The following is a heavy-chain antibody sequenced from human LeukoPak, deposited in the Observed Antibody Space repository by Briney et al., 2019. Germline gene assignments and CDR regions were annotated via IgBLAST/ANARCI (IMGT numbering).Heavy chain of an antibody. CDR2: IYYSGST. CDR3: ARHSLDGYKFDY. Sequence: SETLSLTCTVSGYSISSSTYYWAWIRQPPGKGLEWIGSIYYSGSTYSYPSLKSRVTISVDTSKNQFSLKLSSVTAADTAVYCCARHSLDGYKFDYWGQGTLVTVSS. V-gene: IGHV4-39*01. CDR1: GYSISSSTYY. D-gene: IGHD5-24*01. J-gene: IGHJ4*02.